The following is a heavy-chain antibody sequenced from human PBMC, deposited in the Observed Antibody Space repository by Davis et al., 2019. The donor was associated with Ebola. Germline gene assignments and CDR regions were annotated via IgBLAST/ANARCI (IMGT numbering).Heavy chain of an antibody. V-gene: IGHV3-30*18. CDR1: AFTFSSYG. D-gene: IGHD3-3*01. CDR3: AKDRAVYDFWSGSGFDY. Sequence: GEPLKISCAASAFTFSSYGMHWVRQAPGKGLEWVAVISYDGSNKYYADSVKGRFTISRDNSKNTLYLQMNSLRAEDTAVYYCAKDRAVYDFWSGSGFDYWGQGTLVTVSS. CDR2: ISYDGSNK. J-gene: IGHJ4*02.